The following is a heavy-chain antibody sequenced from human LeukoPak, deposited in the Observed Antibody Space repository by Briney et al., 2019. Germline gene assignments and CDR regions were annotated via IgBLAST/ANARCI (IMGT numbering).Heavy chain of an antibody. Sequence: ASVKVSCEASGYTFTSYGISWGRQAPGQGLEWMGWISAYNGNTNYAQKLQGRVTMTRNTSISTAYMELSSLRSEDTAVYYCASGVGVVKYGMDVWGQGTTVTVSS. CDR1: GYTFTSYG. J-gene: IGHJ6*02. CDR2: ISAYNGNT. V-gene: IGHV1-18*01. D-gene: IGHD3-3*01. CDR3: ASGVGVVKYGMDV.